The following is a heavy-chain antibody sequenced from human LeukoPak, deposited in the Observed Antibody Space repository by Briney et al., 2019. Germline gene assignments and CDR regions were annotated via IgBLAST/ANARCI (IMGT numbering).Heavy chain of an antibody. CDR1: GGSFSGYY. D-gene: IGHD5-24*01. J-gene: IGHJ3*02. CDR2: IYYSGST. V-gene: IGHV4-34*01. Sequence: SETLSLTCAVYGGSFSGYYWSWIRQPPGKGLEWIGSIYYSGSTYYNPSLKSRVTISVDTSKNQFSLKLSSVTAADTAVYYCARDREMATITHAFDIWGQGTMVTVSS. CDR3: ARDREMATITHAFDI.